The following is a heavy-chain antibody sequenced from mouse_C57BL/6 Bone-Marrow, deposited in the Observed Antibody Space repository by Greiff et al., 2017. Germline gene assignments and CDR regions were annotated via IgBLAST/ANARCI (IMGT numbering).Heavy chain of an antibody. V-gene: IGHV3-6*01. Sequence: DVQLQESGPGLVKPSQSLSLTCSVTGYSITSGYYWNWIRQFPGNKLEWMGYISYNGSNNYNPSLKNRTSFTRDTSKYQFFLKLNSVTTEDTATYYCAREWYYFDYWGQGTTLTVSS. CDR3: AREWYYFDY. CDR1: GYSITSGYY. CDR2: ISYNGSN. D-gene: IGHD1-1*02. J-gene: IGHJ2*01.